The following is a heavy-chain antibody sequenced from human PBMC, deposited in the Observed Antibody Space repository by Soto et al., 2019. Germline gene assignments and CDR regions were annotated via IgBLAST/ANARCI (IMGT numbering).Heavy chain of an antibody. CDR3: ARQLTMVRGAKGDV. J-gene: IGHJ6*02. CDR1: GGTISSSSYY. CDR2: IYYSGST. Sequence: QLQLQESGPGLVKTSETLSLTCTVTGGTISSSSYYWGWIRQPPGKGLEWIGSIYYSGSTYYNPSLKSRVTISVDTSKNQFSLKLSSVTAADTAVYYCARQLTMVRGAKGDVWGQGTTVTVSS. V-gene: IGHV4-39*01. D-gene: IGHD3-10*01.